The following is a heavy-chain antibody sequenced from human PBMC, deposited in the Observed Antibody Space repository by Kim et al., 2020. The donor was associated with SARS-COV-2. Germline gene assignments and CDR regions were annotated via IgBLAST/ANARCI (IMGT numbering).Heavy chain of an antibody. Sequence: GGSLRLSCAASGFTFSSYAMSWVRQAPGKGLEWVSAISGSGGSTYYADSVKGRFTISRDNSKNTLYLQMNSLRAEDTTVNYCAKGTGIAAAGTFDYYYYYGMDVWGQGTTVTVSS. CDR1: GFTFSSYA. D-gene: IGHD6-13*01. J-gene: IGHJ6*02. CDR3: AKGTGIAAAGTFDYYYYYGMDV. V-gene: IGHV3-23*01. CDR2: ISGSGGST.